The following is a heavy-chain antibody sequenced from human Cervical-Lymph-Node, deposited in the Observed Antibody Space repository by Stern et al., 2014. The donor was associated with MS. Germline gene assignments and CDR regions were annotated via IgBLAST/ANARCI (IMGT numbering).Heavy chain of an antibody. Sequence: VQLVESGADVKKPGASVKVSCKASGYTFTRHYMHWVRQAPGQGLEWLGIIETGGGTTEYAQQFQGRVTMTRDTSTSTVYMELQSLTSEDTAVYYCARDQGKGSGSYYTLNWFDPWGQGTLVTVSS. J-gene: IGHJ5*02. V-gene: IGHV1-46*01. D-gene: IGHD3-10*01. CDR1: GYTFTRHY. CDR2: IETGGGTT. CDR3: ARDQGKGSGSYYTLNWFDP.